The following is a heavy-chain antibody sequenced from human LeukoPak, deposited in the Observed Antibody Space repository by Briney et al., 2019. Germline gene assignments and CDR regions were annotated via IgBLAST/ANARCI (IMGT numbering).Heavy chain of an antibody. CDR2: ISYDGSNK. CDR1: GFTFSSYA. J-gene: IGHJ4*02. V-gene: IGHV3-30-3*01. CDR3: ARWCVAALDY. Sequence: PGRSLRLSCAASGFTFSSYAMHWVRQAPGKGLEWVAVISYDGSNKYYADSVKGRSTISRDNSKNTLYLQMNSLRAEDTAVYYCARWCVAALDYWGQGTLVTVSS. D-gene: IGHD2-15*01.